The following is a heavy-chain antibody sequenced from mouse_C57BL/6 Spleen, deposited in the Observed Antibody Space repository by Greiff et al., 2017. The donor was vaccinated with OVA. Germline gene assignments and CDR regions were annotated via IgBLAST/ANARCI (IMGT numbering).Heavy chain of an antibody. J-gene: IGHJ4*01. D-gene: IGHD1-1*01. V-gene: IGHV5-17*01. CDR1: GFTFSDYG. CDR2: ISSGSSTI. CDR3: ASAPYYYGSSPSYAMDY. Sequence: EVKVVESGGGLVKPGGSLKLSCAASGFTFSDYGMHWVRQAPEKGLEWVAYISSGSSTIYYADTVRGRFTISRDNAKNTLFLQMTSLRSEDTAMYYCASAPYYYGSSPSYAMDYWGQGTSVTVSS.